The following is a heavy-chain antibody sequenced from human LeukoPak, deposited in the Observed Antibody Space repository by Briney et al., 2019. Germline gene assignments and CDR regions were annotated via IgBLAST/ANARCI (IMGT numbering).Heavy chain of an antibody. Sequence: PGRSLRLSCAASGFTFDDYAMHWVRQAPGKGLEWVSGISWSSGSIGYADSVKGRFTISRDNAKNSLYLQMNSLRAEDTALYYCAKATPDYYGSGAFDYWGQGTLVTVSS. CDR2: ISWSSGSI. V-gene: IGHV3-9*01. J-gene: IGHJ4*02. CDR3: AKATPDYYGSGAFDY. D-gene: IGHD3-10*01. CDR1: GFTFDDYA.